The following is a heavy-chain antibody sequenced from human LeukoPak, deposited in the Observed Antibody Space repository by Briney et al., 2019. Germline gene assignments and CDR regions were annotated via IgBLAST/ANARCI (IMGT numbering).Heavy chain of an antibody. Sequence: GESLKISCKCSGYSFTSYWIGWVRQMPGKGVEGMGIIYPGDSDTRYSPAFQGQVTISADKSISTAYLQWSSLKASYTAMYYCASRWLAGAFDIWGQGTMVTVSS. CDR1: GYSFTSYW. CDR2: IYPGDSDT. D-gene: IGHD5-24*01. J-gene: IGHJ3*02. V-gene: IGHV5-51*01. CDR3: ASRWLAGAFDI.